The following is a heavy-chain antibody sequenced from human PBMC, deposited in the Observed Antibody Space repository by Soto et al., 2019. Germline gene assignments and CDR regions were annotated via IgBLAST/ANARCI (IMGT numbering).Heavy chain of an antibody. V-gene: IGHV3-15*07. CDR1: GFTFSNAW. Sequence: GGSLRLSCAASGFTFSNAWMNWVRQAPGKGLEWVGRIKSKTDGGTTDYAAPVKGRFTISRDDSKNTLYLQMNSLKTEDTAVYYCTTDRRRDIVVVPAAIHYYYGMDVWGQGTTVTVSS. J-gene: IGHJ6*02. D-gene: IGHD2-2*02. CDR3: TTDRRRDIVVVPAAIHYYYGMDV. CDR2: IKSKTDGGTT.